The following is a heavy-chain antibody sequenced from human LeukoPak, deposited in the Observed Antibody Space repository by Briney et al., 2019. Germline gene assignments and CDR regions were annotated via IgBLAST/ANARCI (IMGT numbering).Heavy chain of an antibody. CDR1: GGTFSSYA. V-gene: IGHV1-18*01. Sequence: ASVKVSCKASGGTFSSYAISWVRQAPGQGLEWMGWISAYNGNTNYAQKLQGRVTMTTDTSTSTAYMELRSLRSDDTAVYYCARDSGAAAGGPYCYYYMDVWGKGTTVTVSS. CDR3: ARDSGAAAGGPYCYYYMDV. CDR2: ISAYNGNT. J-gene: IGHJ6*03. D-gene: IGHD6-13*01.